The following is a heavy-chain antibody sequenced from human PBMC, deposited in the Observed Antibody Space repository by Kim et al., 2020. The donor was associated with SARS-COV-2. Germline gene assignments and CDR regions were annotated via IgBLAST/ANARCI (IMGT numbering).Heavy chain of an antibody. V-gene: IGHV4-34*01. CDR3: ARGLVGANAVIDY. D-gene: IGHD1-26*01. J-gene: IGHJ4*02. Sequence: YNPSLKSRVTMSVDTSMNQFSLKLNSLADADAALYCCARGLVGANAVIDYWGQGTLVTVSP.